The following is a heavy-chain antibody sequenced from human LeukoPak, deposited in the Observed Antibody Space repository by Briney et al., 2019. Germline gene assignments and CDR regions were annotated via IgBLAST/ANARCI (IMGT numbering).Heavy chain of an antibody. J-gene: IGHJ3*02. V-gene: IGHV3-48*03. CDR3: ARDMQYYYGSGSYRGHAFDI. D-gene: IGHD3-10*01. CDR1: GFTSSSYE. CDR2: ISSSGSTI. Sequence: PGGSLRLSCAASGFTSSSYEMNWVRQAPGKGLEWVSYISSSGSTIYYADSVKGRFTISRDNAKNSLYLQMNSLRAEDTAVYYCARDMQYYYGSGSYRGHAFDIWGQGTMVTVSS.